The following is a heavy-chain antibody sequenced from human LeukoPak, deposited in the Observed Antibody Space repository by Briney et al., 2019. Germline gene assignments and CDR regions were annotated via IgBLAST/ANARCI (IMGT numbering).Heavy chain of an antibody. CDR1: GGTFSSNA. CDR2: IIPVFGTP. CDR3: ARGIGMPGRHQRFDP. J-gene: IGHJ5*02. D-gene: IGHD2/OR15-2a*01. Sequence: SVKVSCKASGGTFSSNAFSWVRQAPGQGLEWMGGIIPVFGTPNYAQKFQGRVTITADELKSTTYMELSRLRAGDDAVYYCARGIGMPGRHQRFDPWGQGTLVTVSS. V-gene: IGHV1-69*01.